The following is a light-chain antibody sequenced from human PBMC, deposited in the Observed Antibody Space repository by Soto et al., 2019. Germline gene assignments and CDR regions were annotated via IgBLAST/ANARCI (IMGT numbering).Light chain of an antibody. CDR2: GAS. V-gene: IGKV3D-15*01. CDR1: QSISIN. J-gene: IGKJ1*01. CDR3: QQFRNWPWT. Sequence: EIVVAQAPGTLSVSPGGRVTLSCRASQSISINLAWYQHKPGQAPRLLIHGASTRATGVPARISGSGSGTEFTLTISSLQSEDFAVYYCQQFRNWPWTFGQGTKVHIK.